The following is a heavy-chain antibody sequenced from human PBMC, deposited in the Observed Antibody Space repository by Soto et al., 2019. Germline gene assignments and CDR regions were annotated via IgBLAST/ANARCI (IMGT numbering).Heavy chain of an antibody. CDR2: MNPNSGNT. V-gene: IGHV1-8*01. CDR1: GYTFTSYD. J-gene: IGHJ4*02. CDR3: ARGLSLVGGTATSETDC. Sequence: ASVKVSCKASGYTFTSYDINWVRQATGQGLEWMGWMNPNSGNTGYAQKFQGRVTMTRNTSISTAYMELSSLRSEDTAVYYCARGLSLVGGTATSETDCWGKGTLVTGSS. D-gene: IGHD4-17*01.